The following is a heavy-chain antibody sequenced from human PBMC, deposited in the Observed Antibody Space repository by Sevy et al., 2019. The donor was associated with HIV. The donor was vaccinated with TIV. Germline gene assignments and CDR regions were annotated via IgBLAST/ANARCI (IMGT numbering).Heavy chain of an antibody. CDR2: ISGSSNYI. CDR1: GFTFSTYS. V-gene: IGHV3-21*01. CDR3: ARDGKAWDLLNY. D-gene: IGHD1-26*01. Sequence: GGSLRLSCAGFGFTFSTYSMNWVRQAPGKGLEWISFISGSSNYIYYADSVKGRFTISRDNVKDSLYLQMNSLRVEDTAVYFCARDGKAWDLLNYWGRGTLVTVSS. J-gene: IGHJ4*02.